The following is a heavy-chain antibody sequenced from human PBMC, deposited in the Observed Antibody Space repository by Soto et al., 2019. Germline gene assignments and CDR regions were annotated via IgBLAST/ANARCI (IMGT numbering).Heavy chain of an antibody. CDR2: ISYDGSNK. J-gene: IGHJ4*02. V-gene: IGHV3-30*18. D-gene: IGHD4-17*01. CDR1: GFTFSSYG. Sequence: PGGSLRLSCAASGFTFSSYGMHWVRQAPGKGLEWVAVISYDGSNKYYADSVKGRFTISRDNSKNTLYLQMNSLRAEDTAVYYCAKLSTVTTFFDYCGQGTLVTVSS. CDR3: AKLSTVTTFFDY.